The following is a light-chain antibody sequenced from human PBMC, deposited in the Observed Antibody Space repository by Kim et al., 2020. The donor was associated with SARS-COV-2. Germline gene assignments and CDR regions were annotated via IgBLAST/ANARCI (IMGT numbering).Light chain of an antibody. CDR1: QSINSW. CDR3: QQYQSYPYT. V-gene: IGKV1-5*03. CDR2: KAS. Sequence: SASVGDRVTITCRASQSINSWLAWYQQKPGKAHKVLIYKASSLETGVPSRFSGSGSGTEFTLAISSLQPDDFTTYYCQQYQSYPYTFGQGTKLEI. J-gene: IGKJ2*01.